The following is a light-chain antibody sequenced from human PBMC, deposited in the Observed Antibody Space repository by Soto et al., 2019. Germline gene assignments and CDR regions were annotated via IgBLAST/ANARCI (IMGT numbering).Light chain of an antibody. CDR2: LEGSGSY. Sequence: QLVLTQSSSASASLGSSVKLTCTLSSGHSSYIIAWHQQQPGKAPRYLMKLEGSGSYNKGSGVPDRFSGSSSGADRYLTISNLQFEDEADYYCETWDSNTYVFGTGTKLNVL. V-gene: IGLV4-60*02. J-gene: IGLJ1*01. CDR3: ETWDSNTYV. CDR1: SGHSSYI.